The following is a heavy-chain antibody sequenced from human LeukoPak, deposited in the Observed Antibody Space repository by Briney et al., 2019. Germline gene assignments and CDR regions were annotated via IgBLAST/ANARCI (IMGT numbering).Heavy chain of an antibody. CDR1: GYTFTSYG. J-gene: IGHJ4*02. D-gene: IGHD5-18*01. V-gene: IGHV1-18*01. Sequence: ASVKVSCKASGYTFTSYGISWVRQAPGQGLEWMRWISAYNGNTSYAQKLQGRVTMTTDTSTSTAYMELRSLRSDDTAVYYCARDSDRGYSYGNDYWGQGTLVTVSS. CDR3: ARDSDRGYSYGNDY. CDR2: ISAYNGNT.